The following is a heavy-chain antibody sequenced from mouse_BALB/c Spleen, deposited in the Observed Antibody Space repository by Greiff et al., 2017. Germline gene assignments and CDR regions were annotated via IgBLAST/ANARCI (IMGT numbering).Heavy chain of an antibody. D-gene: IGHD1-1*01. CDR3: ARTYYYGSSYYAMDY. V-gene: IGHV14-3*02. Sequence: DVKLQESGAELVKPGASVKLSCTASGFNIKDTYMHWVKQRPEQGLEWIGRIDPANGNTKYDPKFQGKATITADTSSNTAYLQLSSLTSEDTAVYYCARTYYYGSSYYAMDYWGQGTSVTVSS. J-gene: IGHJ4*01. CDR1: GFNIKDTY. CDR2: IDPANGNT.